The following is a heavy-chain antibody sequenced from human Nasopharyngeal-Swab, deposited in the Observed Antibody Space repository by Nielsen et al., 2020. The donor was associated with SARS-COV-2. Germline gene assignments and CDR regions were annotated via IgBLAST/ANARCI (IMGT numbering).Heavy chain of an antibody. CDR1: GGSISSYY. V-gene: IGHV4-59*01. CDR2: VYYSRST. CDR3: ARVSRYSSSWQYYYGMDV. D-gene: IGHD6-13*01. J-gene: IGHJ6*02. Sequence: SETLSLTCTVSGGSISSYYWSWIRQPPGQGLEWIGYVYYSRSTKYNPSLKSRVSVSVDTSKNHFSLKMSSVTAADTAVYYCARVSRYSSSWQYYYGMDVWGQGTTVTVSS.